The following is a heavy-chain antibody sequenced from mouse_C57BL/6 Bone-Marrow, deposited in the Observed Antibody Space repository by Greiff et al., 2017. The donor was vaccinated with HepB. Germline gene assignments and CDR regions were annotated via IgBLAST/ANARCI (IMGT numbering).Heavy chain of an antibody. J-gene: IGHJ3*01. Sequence: LQESGAELVRPGASVTLSCKASGYTFTDYEMHWVKQTPVHGLEWIGAIDPETGGTAYNQKFKGKAILTADKSSSTAYMELRSLTSEDSAVYYCTRSDDGYYRYWFAYWGQGTRVTVSA. CDR2: IDPETGGT. V-gene: IGHV1-15*01. CDR1: GYTFTDYE. D-gene: IGHD2-3*01. CDR3: TRSDDGYYRYWFAY.